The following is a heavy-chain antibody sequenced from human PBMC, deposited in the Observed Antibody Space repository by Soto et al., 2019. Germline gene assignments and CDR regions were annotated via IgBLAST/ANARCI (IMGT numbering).Heavy chain of an antibody. CDR2: ISWDSGRT. D-gene: IGHD4-4*01. V-gene: IGHV3-43*01. CDR3: VKDTSNYVDGMDV. CDR1: GFVFDDYT. J-gene: IGHJ6*02. Sequence: EVQLVESGGAVVQPGGSLRLSCAASGFVFDDYTMHWVRQIPGKGLEWVSLISWDSGRTYYGDSVKGRFTISRDNINNSLYLDRTGLRIEDTALYHCVKDTSNYVDGMDVWGLGTTVTVSS.